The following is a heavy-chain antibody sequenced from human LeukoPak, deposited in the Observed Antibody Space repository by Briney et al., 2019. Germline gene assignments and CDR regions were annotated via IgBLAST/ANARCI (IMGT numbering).Heavy chain of an antibody. Sequence: ASVKVSCKASGYTFTGYYMHWMRQAPGQGLEWMGWINPNSGGTNYAQKFQGRVTMTRDTSISTAYMELSRLRSDDTAVYYCARALLSSSWYVVLDYWGQGTLVTVSS. D-gene: IGHD6-13*01. CDR1: GYTFTGYY. CDR2: INPNSGGT. V-gene: IGHV1-2*02. CDR3: ARALLSSSWYVVLDY. J-gene: IGHJ4*02.